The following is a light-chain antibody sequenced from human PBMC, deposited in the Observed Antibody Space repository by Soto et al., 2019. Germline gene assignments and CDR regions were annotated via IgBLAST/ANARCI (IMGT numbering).Light chain of an antibody. Sequence: DIQLTQSPSTLSASVGDRVTITCRASQSISSWLAWYQQKPGKDPKLLIYDASDLETGVPSRFSGSGSGTDFTFTINSLHPEDIATYYCQQYDNLPLTFGGGTKVDI. J-gene: IGKJ4*01. V-gene: IGKV1-33*01. CDR3: QQYDNLPLT. CDR2: DAS. CDR1: QSISSW.